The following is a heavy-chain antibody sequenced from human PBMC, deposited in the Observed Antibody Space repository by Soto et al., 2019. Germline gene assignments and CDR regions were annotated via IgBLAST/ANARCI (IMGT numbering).Heavy chain of an antibody. D-gene: IGHD3-22*01. CDR1: GGTFISYA. V-gene: IGHV1-69*01. CDR3: ARDYDSSGYYYGNWFDP. Sequence: QVQLVQSGAEVKKPGSSVKVSCKASGGTFISYAISWVRQAPGQGLEWMGGIIPIFGTANYAQKFQGRVTITADESTSTAYMELSSLRSEDTAVYYCARDYDSSGYYYGNWFDPWGQGTLVTVSS. J-gene: IGHJ5*02. CDR2: IIPIFGTA.